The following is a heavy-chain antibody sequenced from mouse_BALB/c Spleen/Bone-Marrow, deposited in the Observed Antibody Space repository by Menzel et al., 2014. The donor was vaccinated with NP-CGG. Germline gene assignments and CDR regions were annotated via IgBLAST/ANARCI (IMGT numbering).Heavy chain of an antibody. V-gene: IGHV1S41*01. CDR1: GYTFTSYW. D-gene: IGHD2-1*01. J-gene: IGHJ4*01. CDR3: ARFPIYYGNSGAMDY. CDR2: IAPGSGST. Sequence: DLVKPGASVKLSCKASGYTFTSYWINWIKQRPGQGLEWIGRIAPGSGSTYYNEMFKGKATLTVDTSSSTAYIHLSSLSSEDSAVYFCARFPIYYGNSGAMDYWGQGTSVTVSS.